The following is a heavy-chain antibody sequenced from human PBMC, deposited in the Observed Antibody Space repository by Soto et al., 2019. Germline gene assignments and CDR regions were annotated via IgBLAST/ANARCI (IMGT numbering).Heavy chain of an antibody. CDR2: IYHSGSA. CDR3: ARVEGRFYYGMDV. J-gene: IGHJ6*02. CDR1: GGSISSSNC. V-gene: IGHV4-4*02. Sequence: QVQLQESGPGLVKPSGTLSLTCAVSGGSISSSNCWSWVRQPPGKGLEWIGEIYHSGSANYNPSLKSRATLSXDXSKNQFSLKLSSVTAADTAVYYCARVEGRFYYGMDVWGQGTTVTVSS.